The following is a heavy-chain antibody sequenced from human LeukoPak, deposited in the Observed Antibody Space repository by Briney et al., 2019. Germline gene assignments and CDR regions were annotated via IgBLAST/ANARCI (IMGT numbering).Heavy chain of an antibody. CDR1: GFTFSSYW. CDR3: AMGTPVILDS. V-gene: IGHV3-7*01. J-gene: IGHJ4*02. D-gene: IGHD4-17*01. Sequence: PGGSLRLSCAASGFTFSSYWMSWVRQAPGKGLEWVANIKQDGSEKYYVDSVKGRFTISRDNAKNSLYLQMNSLRAEDTAVYYGAMGTPVILDSGGREPWSPSPQ. CDR2: IKQDGSEK.